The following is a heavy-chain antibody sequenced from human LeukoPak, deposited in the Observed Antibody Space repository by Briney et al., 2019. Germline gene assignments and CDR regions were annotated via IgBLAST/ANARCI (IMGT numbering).Heavy chain of an antibody. V-gene: IGHV4-59*08. CDR1: GGSISSYP. CDR2: IYYSGST. CDR3: ARQGARFGELLSFYAMDV. Sequence: SETLSLTSTVSGGSISSYPWNWIRQPPGKGLEWIGNIYYSGSTNYNPSLKSRVTISPDTSKNQFSLRLSSVTAADTAVYYCARQGARFGELLSFYAMDVWGQGTTVTVSS. J-gene: IGHJ6*02. D-gene: IGHD3-10*01.